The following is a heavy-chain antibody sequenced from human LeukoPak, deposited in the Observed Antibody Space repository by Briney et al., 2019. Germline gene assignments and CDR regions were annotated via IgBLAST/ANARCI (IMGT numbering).Heavy chain of an antibody. V-gene: IGHV5-51*01. CDR1: GYSFSSYR. CDR3: ARFDYVDRYYFDY. J-gene: IGHJ4*02. CDR2: IYPGDSDT. Sequence: GESLKISWKGSGYSFSSYRIGWVRQMPGKGLEWMGIIYPGDSDTRYSPSFQGQVTISADKSISTAYLQWSSLKASDTAMYYCARFDYVDRYYFDYWGQGTLVTVSS. D-gene: IGHD4-17*01.